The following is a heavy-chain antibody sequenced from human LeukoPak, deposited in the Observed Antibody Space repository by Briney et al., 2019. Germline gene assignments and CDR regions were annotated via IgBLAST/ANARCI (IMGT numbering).Heavy chain of an antibody. V-gene: IGHV3-23*01. D-gene: IGHD6-13*01. Sequence: GGSLRLSCAASGFTFSSYAMSWVRQAPGKGLEWVSTISGIGDYIFYADSVKGRFTISRDNSKNTLYLQMNSLRADDTAVYYCAKRGIAAAASFDYWGQGTLVTVSS. CDR2: ISGIGDYI. CDR1: GFTFSSYA. J-gene: IGHJ4*02. CDR3: AKRGIAAAASFDY.